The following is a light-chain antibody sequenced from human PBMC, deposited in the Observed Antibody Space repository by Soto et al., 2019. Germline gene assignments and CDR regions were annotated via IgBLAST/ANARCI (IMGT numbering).Light chain of an antibody. CDR2: GAS. Sequence: EIVLTQSPGTLSLSPGERATLSCRASQSVSSSYLAWYQQKPGQAPRLFIYGASSRATGIPDRFSGSGSGTDFTLTIGRLEPEDFAVYYCQQYGNSPLTFGGGTKVEIK. V-gene: IGKV3-20*01. CDR1: QSVSSSY. J-gene: IGKJ4*01. CDR3: QQYGNSPLT.